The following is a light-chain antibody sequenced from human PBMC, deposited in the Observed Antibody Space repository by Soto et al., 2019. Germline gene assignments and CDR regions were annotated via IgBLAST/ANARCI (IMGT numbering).Light chain of an antibody. J-gene: IGKJ2*01. Sequence: EIVMTQSPATLSVSPGERATLSCRASQSISSSLAWYQQKPGQAPRLLIYGASTRATGIPARFSGSGSGTEFTITISRLQSEDVAVYYCQQYNNGPTYTFGQGTKLEIK. CDR2: GAS. CDR3: QQYNNGPTYT. V-gene: IGKV3-15*01. CDR1: QSISSS.